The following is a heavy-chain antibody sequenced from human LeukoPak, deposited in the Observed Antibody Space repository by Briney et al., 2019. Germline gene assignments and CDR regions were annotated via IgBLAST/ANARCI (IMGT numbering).Heavy chain of an antibody. Sequence: SGGSLRLSCAASAFSLSAYNMNWVRQAPGKGLEWVSSISYTGTYIYYADSVKGRFTISRDNAQNSLYLQMNNLRAEDTAIYYCVRDRGTYRPIDYWGQGTLVTVSS. D-gene: IGHD1-26*01. V-gene: IGHV3-21*04. CDR1: AFSLSAYN. CDR2: ISYTGTYI. CDR3: VRDRGTYRPIDY. J-gene: IGHJ4*02.